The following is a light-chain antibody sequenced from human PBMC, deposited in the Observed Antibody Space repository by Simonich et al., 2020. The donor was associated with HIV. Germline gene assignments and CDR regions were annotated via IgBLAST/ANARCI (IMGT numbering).Light chain of an antibody. Sequence: SVSGSPGQSITISCTGTSSDVGGYNYVSWYQQHPVKAPKLMIYDVNKRPSGVPDRFSGSKSGNTASLTISGLQAEDEADYYCCSYAGSSWVFGGGTKLTVL. CDR2: DVN. CDR1: SSDVGGYNY. V-gene: IGLV2-11*03. J-gene: IGLJ3*02. CDR3: CSYAGSSWV.